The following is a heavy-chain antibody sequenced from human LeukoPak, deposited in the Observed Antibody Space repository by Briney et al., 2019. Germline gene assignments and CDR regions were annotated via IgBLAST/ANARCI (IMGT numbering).Heavy chain of an antibody. CDR2: IYPGDSDT. V-gene: IGHV5-51*01. J-gene: IGHJ4*02. CDR1: GYSFTSYW. Sequence: GESLKISCKGSGYSFTSYWIGWVRQMPGKGLEWMGIIYPGDSDTRYSPSFQGQVTISADKSISTAYLQRSSLKASDTAMYYCARPHYDFWSGYSPYYFDYWGQGTLVTVSS. D-gene: IGHD3-3*01. CDR3: ARPHYDFWSGYSPYYFDY.